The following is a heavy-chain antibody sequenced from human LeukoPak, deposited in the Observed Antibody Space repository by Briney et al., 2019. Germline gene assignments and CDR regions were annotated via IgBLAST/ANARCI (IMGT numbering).Heavy chain of an antibody. CDR1: RNTFTGHY. V-gene: IGHV1-2*02. CDR2: INPYSGDT. CDR3: ARVGWDLPIDY. J-gene: IGHJ4*02. D-gene: IGHD4-23*01. Sequence: ASVKVSCKASRNTFTGHYIHWVRRAPGQGLEWMGWINPYSGDTNYAQKFQGRVTMTRDMSISTVYMDLSRLRSDDSAVYCCARVGWDLPIDYWGQGTLVTVSS.